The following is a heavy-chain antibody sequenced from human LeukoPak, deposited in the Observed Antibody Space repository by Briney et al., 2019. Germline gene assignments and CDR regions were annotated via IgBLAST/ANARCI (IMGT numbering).Heavy chain of an antibody. Sequence: GGSLRLSCVASGFSFNIYAMYWVCQAPGKGLEWVAVISYDGSHKYFADSVKGRFTISRDTSKYTLYLQMNSLKPGDSALYYSARDSGEGIAVDRYSWFDPWGPGTLVTVSS. CDR2: ISYDGSHK. J-gene: IGHJ5*02. CDR3: ARDSGEGIAVDRYSWFDP. V-gene: IGHV3-30*14. D-gene: IGHD6-19*01. CDR1: GFSFNIYA.